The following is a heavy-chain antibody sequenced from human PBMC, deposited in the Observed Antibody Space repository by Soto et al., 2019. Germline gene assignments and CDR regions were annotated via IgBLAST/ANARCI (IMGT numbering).Heavy chain of an antibody. CDR3: ARLSGVVVGDY. V-gene: IGHV1-18*01. CDR2: IIPNNGNT. D-gene: IGHD2-15*01. CDR1: GYTFTDHG. Sequence: QVQLMQSGVEVKKPGASVKVSCKGSGYTFTDHGISWVRQAPGQGLEWMGWIIPNNGNTKNAPKFQGRVTMTTDTSTSTAYMELRRLRSDDTAAYYCARLSGVVVGDYWSQGTLVTVSS. J-gene: IGHJ4*02.